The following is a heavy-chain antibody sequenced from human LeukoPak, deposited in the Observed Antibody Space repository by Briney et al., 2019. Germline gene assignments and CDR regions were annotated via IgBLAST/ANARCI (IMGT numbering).Heavy chain of an antibody. CDR1: GFTFSSYA. CDR2: ISGSGGST. Sequence: GGSLRLSCAASGFTFSSYAMSWVRQAPGKGLEWVSAISGSGGSTYYADSVKGRFTISRDNSKNTLYLQMNSLRAEDTAVYYCAKDVDYGGSRDAFDIWGQGTMVTVCS. V-gene: IGHV3-23*01. J-gene: IGHJ3*02. CDR3: AKDVDYGGSRDAFDI. D-gene: IGHD4-23*01.